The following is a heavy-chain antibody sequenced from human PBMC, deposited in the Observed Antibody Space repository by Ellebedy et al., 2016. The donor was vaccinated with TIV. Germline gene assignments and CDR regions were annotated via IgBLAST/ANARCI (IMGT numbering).Heavy chain of an antibody. CDR1: GFTFSSYA. J-gene: IGHJ5*02. Sequence: GESLKISCAASGFTFSSYAMSWVRQAPGKGLEWVSAISGSGGSTYYADSVKGRFTISRDNSKNTLYLQMNSLRAEDTAVDYCARGGEKGDWFDPWGQGTLVTVSS. CDR3: ARGGEKGDWFDP. CDR2: ISGSGGST. V-gene: IGHV3-23*01. D-gene: IGHD2-21*01.